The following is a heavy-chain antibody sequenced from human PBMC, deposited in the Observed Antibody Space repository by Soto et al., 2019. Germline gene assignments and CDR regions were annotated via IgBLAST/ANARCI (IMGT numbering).Heavy chain of an antibody. Sequence: EVQLVQSGGGLVQPGRSLRLSCAASGFSFGDYGMHWVRQAPGKGLEWVSGISWSGGSIGYADSVKGRFSISRDNAKNALYLQVNSLRAEDTALYYCAKSTGGTANGMDVWGQGTTVTVSS. CDR1: GFSFGDYG. D-gene: IGHD2-8*02. CDR2: ISWSGGSI. CDR3: AKSTGGTANGMDV. V-gene: IGHV3-9*01. J-gene: IGHJ6*02.